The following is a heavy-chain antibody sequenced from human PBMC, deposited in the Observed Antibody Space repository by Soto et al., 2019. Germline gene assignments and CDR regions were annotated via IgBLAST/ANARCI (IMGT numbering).Heavy chain of an antibody. V-gene: IGHV1-46*01. Sequence: AASVKVSCKASGYTFTSYYMHWVRQAPGQGLEWMGIINPSGGSTSYAQKFQGRVTMTRDTSTSTVYMELSSLRSEDTAVYYCARDVYCGGDCYARYFDYWGQGTLVTVSS. J-gene: IGHJ4*02. CDR3: ARDVYCGGDCYARYFDY. CDR2: INPSGGST. CDR1: GYTFTSYY. D-gene: IGHD2-21*02.